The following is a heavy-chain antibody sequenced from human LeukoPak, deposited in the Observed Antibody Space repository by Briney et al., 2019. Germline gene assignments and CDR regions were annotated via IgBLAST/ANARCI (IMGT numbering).Heavy chain of an antibody. CDR3: TRDLMDYDVSTGLHHYYMDV. CDR2: ISGDGRNI. V-gene: IGHV3-74*01. D-gene: IGHD3-9*01. J-gene: IGHJ6*02. Sequence: GGSLRLSCPASGFTFSSYWMHWVRQDPRKGLVWVSRISGDGRNINYADSVRGRFTISRDNAKNTLYLQMNTLRVEDTAVYYCTRDLMDYDVSTGLHHYYMDVWGQGTTVTVSS. CDR1: GFTFSSYW.